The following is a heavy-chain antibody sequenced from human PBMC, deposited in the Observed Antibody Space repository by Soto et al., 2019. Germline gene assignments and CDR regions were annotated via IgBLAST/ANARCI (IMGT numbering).Heavy chain of an antibody. D-gene: IGHD3-3*02. J-gene: IGHJ4*02. V-gene: IGHV3-23*01. CDR3: VKDAPQPFSD. Sequence: EVQLLESGGGLVQPGGSLRISCAASGFDFSNYGMSWVRQAPGKGLEWVSAISGTAHASYYAASVKGRFIISRDNSKNTLYLHMNSLRVEDTAVYFCVKDAPQPFSDWGQGTLVTVSS. CDR2: ISGTAHAS. CDR1: GFDFSNYG.